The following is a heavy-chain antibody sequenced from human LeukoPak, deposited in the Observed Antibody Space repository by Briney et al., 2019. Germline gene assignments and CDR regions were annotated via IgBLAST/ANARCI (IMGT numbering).Heavy chain of an antibody. CDR2: IYYSGST. CDR1: GGSISSSSYY. V-gene: IGHV4-39*01. J-gene: IGHJ5*02. Sequence: SETLSLTCTVSGGSISSSSYYWGWIRQPPGKGLEWIGSIYYSGSTYYNPSLKSRVTISVDTSKSQFSLKLSSVTAADTAVYYSARQGIAVAGTGGWFDPWGQGTLVTVSS. CDR3: ARQGIAVAGTGGWFDP. D-gene: IGHD6-19*01.